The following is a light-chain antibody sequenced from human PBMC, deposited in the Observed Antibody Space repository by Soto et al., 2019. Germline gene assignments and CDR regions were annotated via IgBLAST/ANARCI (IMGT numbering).Light chain of an antibody. CDR2: SAS. V-gene: IGKV3-20*01. J-gene: IGKJ1*01. CDR1: QSVNSNY. CDR3: QHFGSSTWT. Sequence: EIVLTQSPGTLSLSPGERATLSCRASQSVNSNYLSWYQQKPAQAPRLLIYSASNRATGIPDRFSGSGSGTDFTLTISRLEPEDFAVYYCQHFGSSTWTFGRGTKVEIQ.